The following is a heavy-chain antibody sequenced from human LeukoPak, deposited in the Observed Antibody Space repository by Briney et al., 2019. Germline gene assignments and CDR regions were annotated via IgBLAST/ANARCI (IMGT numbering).Heavy chain of an antibody. J-gene: IGHJ4*02. CDR3: ARDRRGYSGYDMN. CDR2: INPNSGGT. V-gene: IGHV1-2*06. Sequence: ASVKVSCKASGYTFNGYYMQWARQAPAQGLEWMGRINPNSGGTDSAQKFQGGVTMAIDTSINTAYMELSSLTSDDTAVYYCARDRRGYSGYDMNWGQGTLVTVSS. D-gene: IGHD5-12*01. CDR1: GYTFNGYY.